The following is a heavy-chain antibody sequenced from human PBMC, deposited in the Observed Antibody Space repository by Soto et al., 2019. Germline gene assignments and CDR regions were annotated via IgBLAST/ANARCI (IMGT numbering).Heavy chain of an antibody. V-gene: IGHV3-64D*06. CDR2: ISSNGGST. J-gene: IGHJ4*02. Sequence: PVASLRLSCSASGFTFSSYAVHWVGQAPGKGLEYVSAISSNGGSTYYADSVKGRFTISRDNSKNTLYLQMSSLRAEDTAVYYCVKSPIYSSGWYQFDYWGQGTMVTVYS. CDR1: GFTFSSYA. CDR3: VKSPIYSSGWYQFDY. D-gene: IGHD6-19*01.